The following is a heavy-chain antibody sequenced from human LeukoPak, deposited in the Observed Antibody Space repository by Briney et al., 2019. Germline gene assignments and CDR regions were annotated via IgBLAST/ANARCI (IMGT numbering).Heavy chain of an antibody. CDR1: GASMSNHF. CDR3: ASRPGGSTWYGVFDY. J-gene: IGHJ4*02. CDR2: IYGSDTT. D-gene: IGHD6-13*01. V-gene: IGHV4-59*11. Sequence: SETLSLTCTVSGASMSNHFWSWIRQPPGKGLEWIGYIYGSDTTNYNPSLKCRVTMSVDTSENQFSLKLSSVTAADTALYYCASRPGGSTWYGVFDYWSRGTLVTVSS.